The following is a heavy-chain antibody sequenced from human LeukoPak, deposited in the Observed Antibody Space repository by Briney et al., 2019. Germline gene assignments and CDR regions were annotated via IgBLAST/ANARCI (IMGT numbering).Heavy chain of an antibody. CDR2: IYCSGST. J-gene: IGHJ4*02. CDR3: ARYMTTVTSYYFDY. D-gene: IGHD4-17*01. V-gene: IGHV4-59*08. Sequence: PSETLSLTCTVSGGSISSYYWSWIRQPPGKGLEWIGYIYCSGSTNYNPSLKSRVTISVDTSKNQFSLKLSSVTAADTAVYYCARYMTTVTSYYFDYWGQGTLVTVSS. CDR1: GGSISSYY.